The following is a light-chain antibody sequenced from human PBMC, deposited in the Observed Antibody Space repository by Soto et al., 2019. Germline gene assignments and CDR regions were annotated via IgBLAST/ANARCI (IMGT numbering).Light chain of an antibody. CDR2: GAS. V-gene: IGKV3-20*01. CDR3: QQHTSSPHMYT. Sequence: EIVMTQSPATLSVSPGERATLSCRASQSVSSSYLVWYQQKGGQAPRLLISGASSRATGIPDRFSGSGSGTDFTLTISRLEPEDFAVYYCQQHTSSPHMYTFGQGTRLEIK. J-gene: IGKJ2*01. CDR1: QSVSSSY.